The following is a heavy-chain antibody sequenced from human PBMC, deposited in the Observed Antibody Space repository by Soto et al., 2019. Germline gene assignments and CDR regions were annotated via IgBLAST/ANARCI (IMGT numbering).Heavy chain of an antibody. J-gene: IGHJ6*03. CDR3: ARGDRSYGSWCYYNPYYYYYYMDV. Sequence: GGSLRLSCAASGFTFSNYSMNWVRQAPGKGLEWVSYIDSSSSPIYYADSVKGRFTISRDNAKNSLSLQMSSLRAEDTAVYYCARGDRSYGSWCYYNPYYYYYYMDVWGKGTTVTVSS. V-gene: IGHV3-48*01. D-gene: IGHD3-10*01. CDR1: GFTFSNYS. CDR2: IDSSSSPI.